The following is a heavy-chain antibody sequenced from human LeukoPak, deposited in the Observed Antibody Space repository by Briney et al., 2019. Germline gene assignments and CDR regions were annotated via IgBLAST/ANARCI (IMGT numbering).Heavy chain of an antibody. J-gene: IGHJ4*02. CDR1: RFTFSTYS. D-gene: IGHD6-6*01. CDR2: TSSGSNTI. CDR3: AREYSSSSGRSFDY. Sequence: GGFLRLSCAASRFTFSTYSMNWVRQAPGKGLEWVSYTSSGSNTIYYADSVKGRFTISRDNAKNSLYLQMNSLRAEDTAVYHCAREYSSSSGRSFDYWGQGTLVTVSS. V-gene: IGHV3-48*01.